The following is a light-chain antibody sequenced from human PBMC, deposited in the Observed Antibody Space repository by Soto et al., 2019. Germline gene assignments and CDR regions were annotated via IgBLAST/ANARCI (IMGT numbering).Light chain of an antibody. J-gene: IGLJ1*01. Sequence: QSALTQPASVSGSPGQSITISCTGTSSDVAGYNYVSWYQQHPGRAPKLMIYEVINQPSGVSSRYSGSKSGNTASLTISGLQADDEAHYYCSSYISTSTFYVFGSGTKLTVL. CDR1: SSDVAGYNY. V-gene: IGLV2-14*01. CDR3: SSYISTSTFYV. CDR2: EVI.